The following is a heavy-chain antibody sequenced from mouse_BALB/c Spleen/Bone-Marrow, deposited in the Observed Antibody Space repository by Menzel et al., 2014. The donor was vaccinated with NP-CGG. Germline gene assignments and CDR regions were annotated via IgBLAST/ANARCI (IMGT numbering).Heavy chain of an antibody. CDR3: AREDIATVVEMDY. J-gene: IGHJ4*01. CDR2: ILPGSGST. V-gene: IGHV1-9*01. D-gene: IGHD1-1*01. CDR1: GYTFSSYW. Sequence: VQLQQSGAELMKPGASVNISCKATGYTFSSYWIEWVKQRPGHGLEWIGEILPGSGSTNYNEKFKGKATFTADTSSNTAYMQLSSLTSEDSAVYYCAREDIATVVEMDYWGQGTSVTVSS.